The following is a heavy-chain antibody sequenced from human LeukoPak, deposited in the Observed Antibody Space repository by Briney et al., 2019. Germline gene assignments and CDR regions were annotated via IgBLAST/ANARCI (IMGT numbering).Heavy chain of an antibody. CDR1: GYTFTSYD. V-gene: IGHV1-8*01. Sequence: GASVKVSCKASGYTFTSYDINWVRQATGQGLEWMGWMNPNSGNTGYAQKFQGRVTMTRNTSISTAYMELSSLRSEDTAVYYCARLWVSSSWYYYYYGMDVWGQGTTVTVSS. D-gene: IGHD6-13*01. J-gene: IGHJ6*02. CDR3: ARLWVSSSWYYYYYGMDV. CDR2: MNPNSGNT.